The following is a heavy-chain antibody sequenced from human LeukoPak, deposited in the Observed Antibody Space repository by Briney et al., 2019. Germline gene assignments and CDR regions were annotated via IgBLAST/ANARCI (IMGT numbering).Heavy chain of an antibody. D-gene: IGHD3-22*01. CDR2: INPNSGGT. Sequence: GASVKVSRKASGYTFTGYYMHWVRQAPGQGLEWMGWINPNSGGTNYAQEFQGRVTMTRDTSISTAYMELSRLRSDDTAVYYCARDSESMIVVAKNWFDPWGQGTLVTVSS. V-gene: IGHV1-2*02. J-gene: IGHJ5*02. CDR3: ARDSESMIVVAKNWFDP. CDR1: GYTFTGYY.